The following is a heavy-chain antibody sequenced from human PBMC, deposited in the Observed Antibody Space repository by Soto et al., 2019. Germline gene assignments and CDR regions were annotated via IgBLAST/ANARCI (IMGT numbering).Heavy chain of an antibody. CDR3: AKDRRSNYYYGMDV. V-gene: IGHV3-30*18. CDR1: GFTFSSYG. Sequence: QVQLVESGGGVVQPGRSLRLSCAASGFTFSSYGMHWVRQAPGKGLEWVAVISYDGSIKYYADSVKGRFTISRDNSKNTLYLQMNSLRAEDTAVYYCAKDRRSNYYYGMDVWGQGTTVTVSS. J-gene: IGHJ6*02. CDR2: ISYDGSIK.